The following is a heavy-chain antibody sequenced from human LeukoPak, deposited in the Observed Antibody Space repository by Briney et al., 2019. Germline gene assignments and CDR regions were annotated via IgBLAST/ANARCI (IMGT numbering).Heavy chain of an antibody. J-gene: IGHJ4*02. CDR2: INTGNGNT. Sequence: ASVKVSCKASGYTFTGYAVHWVRQAPGQRLEWLGWINTGNGNTRYSQNFQGRVTFTRDTSANTAYMELNSLRSEDTAVYYCAKEATMIVVARSYFDYWGQGTLVTVSS. D-gene: IGHD3-22*01. V-gene: IGHV1-3*04. CDR1: GYTFTGYA. CDR3: AKEATMIVVARSYFDY.